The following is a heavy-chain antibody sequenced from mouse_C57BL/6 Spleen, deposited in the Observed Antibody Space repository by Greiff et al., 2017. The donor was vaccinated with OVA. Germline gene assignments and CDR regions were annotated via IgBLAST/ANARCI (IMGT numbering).Heavy chain of an antibody. CDR1: GFTFTDYY. Sequence: EVQGVESGGGLVQPGGSLSLSCAASGFTFTDYYMSWVRQPPGKALEWLGFIRNKANGYTTEYSASVKGRFTISRDNSQSILYLQMNALRAEDSATYYCARSPRDGYYYFDYWGQGTTLTVSS. D-gene: IGHD2-3*01. CDR3: ARSPRDGYYYFDY. J-gene: IGHJ2*01. V-gene: IGHV7-3*01. CDR2: IRNKANGYTT.